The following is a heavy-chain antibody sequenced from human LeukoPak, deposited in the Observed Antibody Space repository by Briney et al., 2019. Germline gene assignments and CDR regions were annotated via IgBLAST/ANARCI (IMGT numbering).Heavy chain of an antibody. Sequence: GSLRLSCAASGFTFSSYAMSWVRQAPGKGLEWVSAISGSGGSTYYADSVKGRFTISRDNSKNTLYLQMNSLRAEDTAVYYCARGQLLFYYYYYMDVWGKGTTVTVSS. D-gene: IGHD2-2*01. CDR1: GFTFSSYA. CDR3: ARGQLLFYYYYYMDV. V-gene: IGHV3-23*01. J-gene: IGHJ6*03. CDR2: ISGSGGST.